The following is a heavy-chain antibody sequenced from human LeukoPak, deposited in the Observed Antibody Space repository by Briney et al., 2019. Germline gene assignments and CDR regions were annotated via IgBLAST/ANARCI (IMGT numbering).Heavy chain of an antibody. Sequence: GGSLRLSFAVSGFTFSSYPMHWVRQAPGKGLEWVALISSDGSDKKYADSVKGRFTISRDNSRNTLYLQMHSLRVEDTAVYYCARDYPADYWGQGTLVTVSS. V-gene: IGHV3-30-3*01. CDR1: GFTFSSYP. J-gene: IGHJ4*02. CDR3: ARDYPADY. CDR2: ISSDGSDK.